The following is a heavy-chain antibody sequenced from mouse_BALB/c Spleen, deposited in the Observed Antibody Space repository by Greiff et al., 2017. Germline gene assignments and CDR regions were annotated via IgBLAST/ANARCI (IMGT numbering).Heavy chain of an antibody. J-gene: IGHJ3*01. V-gene: IGHV7-3*02. CDR2: IRNKANGYTT. Sequence: EVQGVESGGGLVQPGGSLRLSCATSGFTFTDYYMSWVRQPPGKALEWLGFIRNKANGYTTEYSASVKGRFTISRDNSQSILYLQMNTLRAEDSATYYCARDYYGSSYVTWFAYWGQGTLVTVSA. D-gene: IGHD1-1*01. CDR1: GFTFTDYY. CDR3: ARDYYGSSYVTWFAY.